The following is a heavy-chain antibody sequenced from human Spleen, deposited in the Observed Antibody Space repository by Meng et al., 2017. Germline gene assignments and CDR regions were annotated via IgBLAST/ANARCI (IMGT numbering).Heavy chain of an antibody. CDR3: ASYNSGWPQFDS. V-gene: IGHV4-4*02. D-gene: IGHD6-19*01. CDR1: GGSSSSTKW. J-gene: IGHJ4*02. CDR2: IYHSGST. Sequence: QVTLHESGPGLGKPSGTMALTCAVYGGSSSSTKWWNWVRQTPGKGLEWIGEIYHSGSTNYNPSLKSRVTMSVDGSKNQFSLKLTSVTAADTAVYYCASYNSGWPQFDSWGQGTLVTVSS.